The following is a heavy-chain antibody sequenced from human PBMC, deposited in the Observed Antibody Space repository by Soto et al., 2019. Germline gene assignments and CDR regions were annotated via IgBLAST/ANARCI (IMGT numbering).Heavy chain of an antibody. CDR3: ARSLRDIVVVTGFAP. Sequence: ASVKVSCKASGYTFTSYAMHWVRQAPGQRLEWMGWINAGNGNTKYSQKFQGRVTITRDTSASTAYMELSSLRSEDTAVYYCARSLRDIVVVTGFAPWGQGTLVTVSS. D-gene: IGHD2-2*01. V-gene: IGHV1-3*01. CDR1: GYTFTSYA. CDR2: INAGNGNT. J-gene: IGHJ5*02.